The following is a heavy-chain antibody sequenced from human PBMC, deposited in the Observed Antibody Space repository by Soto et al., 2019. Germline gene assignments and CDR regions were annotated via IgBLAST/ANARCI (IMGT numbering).Heavy chain of an antibody. Sequence: ASVKVSCKASGYTFTSYGISWVRQAPGQGLEWMGWISAYNGNTNYAQKLQGRVTMTTDTSTSTAYMELRSLRSDDTAVYYCAMRYILTGYIDFDYWGQGTLVTVSS. CDR2: ISAYNGNT. J-gene: IGHJ4*02. CDR1: GYTFTSYG. D-gene: IGHD3-9*01. CDR3: AMRYILTGYIDFDY. V-gene: IGHV1-18*01.